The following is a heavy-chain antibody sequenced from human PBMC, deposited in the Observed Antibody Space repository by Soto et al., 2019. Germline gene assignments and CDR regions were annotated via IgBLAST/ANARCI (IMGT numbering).Heavy chain of an antibody. Sequence: GGSLRLSCAASGLDLSHPWMTWVRQAAGKGLEWVGHIKSKADGATADYAAPVKGRFTISRDDSKNMVYLQMNSLKTEDAAVYYCTTGIYYDLLTGYHNVAYWGQGALVTVSS. J-gene: IGHJ4*02. CDR2: IKSKADGATA. CDR1: GLDLSHPW. CDR3: TTGIYYDLLTGYHNVAY. D-gene: IGHD3-9*01. V-gene: IGHV3-15*01.